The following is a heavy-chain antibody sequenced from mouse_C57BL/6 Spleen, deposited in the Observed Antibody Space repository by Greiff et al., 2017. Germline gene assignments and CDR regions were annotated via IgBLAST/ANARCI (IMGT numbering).Heavy chain of an antibody. D-gene: IGHD2-4*01. Sequence: VQVVESGPGLVQPSQSLSITCTVSGFSLTSYGVHWVRQSPGKGLEWLGVIWSGGSTDYNAAFISRLSISKDNSESQVFFKMNSLQADDTAIYYCARNVDDYDGAWFAYWGQGTLVTVSA. V-gene: IGHV2-2*01. CDR2: IWSGGST. CDR3: ARNVDDYDGAWFAY. J-gene: IGHJ3*01. CDR1: GFSLTSYG.